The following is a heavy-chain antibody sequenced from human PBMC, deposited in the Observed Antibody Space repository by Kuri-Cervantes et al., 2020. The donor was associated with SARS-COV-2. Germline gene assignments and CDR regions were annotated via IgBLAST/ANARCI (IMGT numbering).Heavy chain of an antibody. CDR1: GGSFSGYY. J-gene: IGHJ4*02. CDR2: INHSGST. V-gene: IGHV4-34*01. CDR3: ARTVTTTPDY. D-gene: IGHD4-11*01. Sequence: GSLRLSCAVYGGSFSGYYWSWIRQPPGKGLEWIGEINHSGSTNYNSSLKSRVTISVDTSKNQFSLKLSSVTAADTAVYYCARTVTTTPDYWGQGTLVTVSS.